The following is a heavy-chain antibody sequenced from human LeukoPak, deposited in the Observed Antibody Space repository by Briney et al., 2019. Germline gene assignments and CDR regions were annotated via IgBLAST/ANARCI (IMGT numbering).Heavy chain of an antibody. CDR3: AKASVVLWFGELLPDQYYFDY. Sequence: PGGSLRLSCAASGFTFSSYAMSWVRQAPGKGLEWVSAISGSGGSTYYADSVKGRFTISRDNSKDTLYLQMNSLRAEDTAVYYGAKASVVLWFGELLPDQYYFDYWGQGTLVTVSS. V-gene: IGHV3-23*01. CDR1: GFTFSSYA. J-gene: IGHJ4*02. CDR2: ISGSGGST. D-gene: IGHD3-10*01.